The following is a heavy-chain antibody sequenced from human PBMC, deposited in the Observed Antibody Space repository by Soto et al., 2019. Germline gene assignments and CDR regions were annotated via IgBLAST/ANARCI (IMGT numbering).Heavy chain of an antibody. Sequence: NPSETLSLTCAVYGGSFSGYYWSWIRQPPGKGLEWIGEINHSGSTNYNPSLKSRVTISVDTSKNQFSLKLSSVTAADTAVYYCARGFAIDWYTYYFDYWGQGPLVTVSS. V-gene: IGHV4-34*01. CDR2: INHSGST. CDR1: GGSFSGYY. D-gene: IGHD3-9*01. CDR3: ARGFAIDWYTYYFDY. J-gene: IGHJ4*02.